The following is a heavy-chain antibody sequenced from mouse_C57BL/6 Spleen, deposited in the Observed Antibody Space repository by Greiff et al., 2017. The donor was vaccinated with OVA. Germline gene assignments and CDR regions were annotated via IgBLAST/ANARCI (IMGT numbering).Heavy chain of an antibody. V-gene: IGHV5-4*01. CDR1: GFTFSSYA. Sequence: EVQLVESGGGLVKPGGSLKLSCAASGFTFSSYAMSWVRQTPEKRLEWVATISDGGSYTYYPDNVKGRFTISRDNAKNNLYLQMSHLKSEDTAMYYCAREYYGSSYAYFDYWGKGTTLTVAS. J-gene: IGHJ2*01. CDR3: AREYYGSSYAYFDY. D-gene: IGHD1-1*01. CDR2: ISDGGSYT.